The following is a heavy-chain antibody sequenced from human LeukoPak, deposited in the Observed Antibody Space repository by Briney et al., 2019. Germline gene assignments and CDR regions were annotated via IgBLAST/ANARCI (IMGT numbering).Heavy chain of an antibody. CDR3: ASCYYDSSGYYYYAFDI. CDR2: ISSSSSYI. Sequence: KPGGSLRLSCAASGFTFSSYSMNWVRQAPGKGLEWVSSISSSSSYIYYAGSVKGRFTISRDNAKNSLYLQMNSLRAEDTAVYYCASCYYDSSGYYYYAFDIWGQGTMVTVSS. D-gene: IGHD3-22*01. J-gene: IGHJ3*02. V-gene: IGHV3-21*01. CDR1: GFTFSSYS.